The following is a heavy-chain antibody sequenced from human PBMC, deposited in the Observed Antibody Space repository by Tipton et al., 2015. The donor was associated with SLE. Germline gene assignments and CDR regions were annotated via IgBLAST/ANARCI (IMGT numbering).Heavy chain of an antibody. D-gene: IGHD2-2*01. CDR3: ARDGLSSWGSGGGY. V-gene: IGHV3-30*04. CDR2: ISYDGSNK. J-gene: IGHJ4*02. Sequence: SLRLSCAASGFTFSSYAMHWVRQAPGKGLEWVAVISYDGSNKYYADSVKGRFTISRDNSKNTLYLQMNSLRAEDTAVYYCARDGLSSWGSGGGYWGQGTLVTVSS. CDR1: GFTFSSYA.